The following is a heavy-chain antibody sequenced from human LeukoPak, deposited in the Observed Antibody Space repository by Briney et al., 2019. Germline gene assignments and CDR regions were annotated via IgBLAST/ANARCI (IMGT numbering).Heavy chain of an antibody. CDR1: GYTFTSYG. CDR2: ISAYNGNT. CDR3: ARSPESDMAARLDY. V-gene: IGHV1-18*01. D-gene: IGHD6-6*01. Sequence: ASVKVSCKASGYTFTSYGISWVRQAPGQGLEWMGWISAYNGNTNYAQKLQGRVTMTTDTSTSTAYMELRSLRSDDTAVYYCARSPESDMAARLDYWGQGTLVTVSS. J-gene: IGHJ4*02.